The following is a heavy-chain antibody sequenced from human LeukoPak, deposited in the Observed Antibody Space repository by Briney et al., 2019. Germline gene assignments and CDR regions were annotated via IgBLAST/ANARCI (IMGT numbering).Heavy chain of an antibody. CDR3: ARTSTYYYDSSGYYPFDY. CDR2: IIPIFGTA. V-gene: IGHV1-69*05. J-gene: IGHJ4*02. CDR1: GGTFSSYA. Sequence: SVKVSCKASGGTFSSYAISWVRQAPGQGLEWMGGIIPIFGTANYAQKFQGRVTITTDESTSTAYMELSSLRSEDTAVYSCARTSTYYYDSSGYYPFDYWGQGTLVTVSS. D-gene: IGHD3-22*01.